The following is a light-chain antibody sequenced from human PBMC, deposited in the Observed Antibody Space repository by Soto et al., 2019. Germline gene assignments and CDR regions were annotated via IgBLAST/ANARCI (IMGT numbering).Light chain of an antibody. Sequence: VLTQSPGTLSLSPGERATLSCRASQTVRNNYLAWYQQKPGQAPMLLIYDASSRATGIPDRFSGGGSGTDFTLTISRLEPEDFAVYYCQQFSSSGTFGQGTKVDIK. CDR3: QQFSSSGT. J-gene: IGKJ1*01. CDR2: DAS. CDR1: QTVRNNY. V-gene: IGKV3-20*01.